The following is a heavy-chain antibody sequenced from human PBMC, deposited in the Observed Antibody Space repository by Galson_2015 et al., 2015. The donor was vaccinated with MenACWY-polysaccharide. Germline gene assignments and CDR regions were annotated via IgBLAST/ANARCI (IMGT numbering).Heavy chain of an antibody. CDR2: IIPVFETS. Sequence: SGGSFRSFGVSWVRQAPGQGLEWMGGIIPVFETSTYAQKFQGRVTISADKSTTTTFMEVTSLTSEDTAVYYCARVPFRELTMVRGPLDYWGQGTPVTVSS. J-gene: IGHJ4*02. V-gene: IGHV1-69*06. CDR1: GGSFRSFG. CDR3: ARVPFRELTMVRGPLDY. D-gene: IGHD3-10*01.